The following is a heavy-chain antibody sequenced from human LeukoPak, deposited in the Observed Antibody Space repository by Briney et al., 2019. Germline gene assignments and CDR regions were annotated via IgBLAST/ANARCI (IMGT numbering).Heavy chain of an antibody. CDR1: GGSISSGDYY. J-gene: IGHJ4*02. CDR2: IYYSGST. CDR3: ARRNNILTSYYLTFDS. D-gene: IGHD3-9*01. Sequence: SETLSLTCTVSGGSISSGDYYWGWIRQPPGKGLEWIGSIYYSGSTYYNPSLKSRVTISVDTSKNQFSLKLSSVTAADTAVYYCARRNNILTSYYLTFDSWGQGTLVTVSS. V-gene: IGHV4-39*01.